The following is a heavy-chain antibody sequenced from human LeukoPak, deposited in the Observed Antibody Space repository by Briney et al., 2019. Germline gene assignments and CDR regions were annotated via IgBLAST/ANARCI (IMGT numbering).Heavy chain of an antibody. CDR1: GFTFSSYA. CDR3: ARGRYSSRNRHNFDY. V-gene: IGHV3-30-3*01. D-gene: IGHD6-19*01. CDR2: ISYDGSNK. Sequence: GGSLRLSCAASGFTFSSYAMHWVRQAPGKGLEWVAVISYDGSNKYYADSVKGRFTISRDNSKNTLYLQMNSLRAEDTAVYYCARGRYSSRNRHNFDYWGQGTLVTVSS. J-gene: IGHJ4*02.